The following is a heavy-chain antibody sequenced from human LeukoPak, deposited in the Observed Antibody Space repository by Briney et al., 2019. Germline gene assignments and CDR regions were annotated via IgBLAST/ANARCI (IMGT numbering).Heavy chain of an antibody. V-gene: IGHV4-39*07. D-gene: IGHD2-8*01. CDR2: IYDSGST. CDR1: GGSISSSTYY. CDR3: GRDKTKWDY. J-gene: IGHJ4*02. Sequence: SETLPLTCTVSGGSISSSTYYWGWIRQPPGKGLQWIGSIYDSGSTYSNPSLKSRLTISVDTSKNQFSLRLSSVTAADTAVYYCGRDKTKWDYWGQGTLVTVSS.